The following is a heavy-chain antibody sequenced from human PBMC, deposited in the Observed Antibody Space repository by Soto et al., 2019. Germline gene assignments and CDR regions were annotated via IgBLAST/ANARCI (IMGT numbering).Heavy chain of an antibody. V-gene: IGHV6-1*01. J-gene: IGHJ5*02. CDR3: ARDRQSIAVAGDNWFDP. Sequence: PWQTLSLACAISGDSVASNSDAWNWIRQSPSRALEWLGRTYYRSKWYNDYAVSVKSRITINPDTSKNQFSLQLNSVTPEDTAVYYCARDRQSIAVAGDNWFDPWGQGILVTVSS. CDR2: TYYRSKWYN. CDR1: GDSVASNSDA. D-gene: IGHD6-19*01.